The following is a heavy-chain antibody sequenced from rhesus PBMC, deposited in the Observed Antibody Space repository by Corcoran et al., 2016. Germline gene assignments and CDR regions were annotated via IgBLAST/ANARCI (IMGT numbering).Heavy chain of an antibody. CDR2: LYGSSGST. CDR3: ARSPPAQYYFDY. V-gene: IGHV4-76*01. Sequence: QVQLQESGPGVVKPSETLSLTCAVSGLSISSGYDWSWIRQPPGKVLDWIGYLYGSSGSTNYNPSLQNRVTISTDTSKTQFSLRLSSVTAADTAVYYCARSPPAQYYFDYWGQGVLVTVSS. CDR1: GLSISSGYD. J-gene: IGHJ4*01.